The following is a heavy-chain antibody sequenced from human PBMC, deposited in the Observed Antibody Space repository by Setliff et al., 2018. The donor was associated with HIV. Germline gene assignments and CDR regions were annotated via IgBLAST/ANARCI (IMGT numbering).Heavy chain of an antibody. Sequence: SETLSLTCTVSGETIRNGFYYWHWMRQPPGKGLEWIGSIYYSGSTHYKSSLKSRVTISVDTSKNQFSLRLSSVTAADTAVYYCARGGXPDTNFDSWGRGTLVXXSS. V-gene: IGHV4-39*07. CDR2: IYYSGST. CDR1: GETIRNGFYY. J-gene: IGHJ4*02. CDR3: ARGGXPDTNFDS.